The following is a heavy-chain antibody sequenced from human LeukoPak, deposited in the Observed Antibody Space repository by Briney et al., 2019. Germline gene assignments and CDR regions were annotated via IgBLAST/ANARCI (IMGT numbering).Heavy chain of an antibody. D-gene: IGHD4-11*01. CDR3: ARDPYSNYGRNWFDP. V-gene: IGHV1-18*01. CDR2: ISAYNGNT. Sequence: GASVKVSCKASGYTFTSYGISWVRQAPGQGLEWMGWISAYNGNTNYAQKLQGRVTMTTDTSTSTAYMELRSLRSDDTAVYYCARDPYSNYGRNWFDPWGQGTLVTVSS. J-gene: IGHJ5*02. CDR1: GYTFTSYG.